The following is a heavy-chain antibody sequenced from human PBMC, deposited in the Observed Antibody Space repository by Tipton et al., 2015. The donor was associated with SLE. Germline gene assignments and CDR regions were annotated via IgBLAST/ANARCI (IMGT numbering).Heavy chain of an antibody. J-gene: IGHJ5*02. CDR2: ISSSGSTI. D-gene: IGHD3-10*01. V-gene: IGHV3-48*03. CDR1: GFTFSSYE. CDR3: ASSGGFGEDQGGTWFDP. Sequence: SLRLSCAASGFTFSSYEMNWVRQAPGKGLEWVSYISSSGSTIYYADSVKGRFTISRDNAKNSLYLQMNSLRAEDTAVYYCASSGGFGEDQGGTWFDPWGQGTLVTVSS.